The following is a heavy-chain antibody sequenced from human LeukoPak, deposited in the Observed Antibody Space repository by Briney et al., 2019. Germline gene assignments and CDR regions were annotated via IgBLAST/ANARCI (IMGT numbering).Heavy chain of an antibody. CDR2: IYHGGTT. CDR1: GASTTSSDYY. J-gene: IGHJ4*02. V-gene: IGHV4-30-2*01. D-gene: IGHD4-17*01. CDR3: ARLSTNYGHYFDY. Sequence: SETLSLTCTVSGASTTSSDYYWSWIRQPPGKGLECIGYIYHGGTTNYNPSLRSRVTISVDGSTNQFSLRLRSVTAADTAVYYCARLSTNYGHYFDYWGQGTLVTVSS.